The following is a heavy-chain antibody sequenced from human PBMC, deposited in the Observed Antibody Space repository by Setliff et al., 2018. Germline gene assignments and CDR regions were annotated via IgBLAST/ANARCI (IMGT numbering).Heavy chain of an antibody. CDR3: ARGGDYCGGECYIPPPDSY. V-gene: IGHV1-3*01. D-gene: IGHD2-21*01. CDR1: RYTFTSYA. J-gene: IGHJ4*02. CDR2: INAGNGNT. Sequence: ASVKVSCKAFRYTFTSYAMHWVRQAPGQRLEWMGWINAGNGNTKYSQKFQGRVTITTDTSANTAYMELSSLRFEDTAVYYCARGGDYCGGECYIPPPDSYWGQGTLVTVSS.